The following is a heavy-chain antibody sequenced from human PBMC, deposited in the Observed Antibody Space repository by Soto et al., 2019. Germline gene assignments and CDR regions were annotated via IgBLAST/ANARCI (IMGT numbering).Heavy chain of an antibody. Sequence: QVQLQESGPGLVKPSQTLSLTCTVSGGSISSGGYYWSWIRQHPGKGLEWIGYIYYSGSTYYNPSLTSRVXXPXDXXKNQFSLKLSSVTAADTALYYCASIVSSAHGEFSDWGQGTLVTVSS. CDR2: IYYSGST. V-gene: IGHV4-31*03. CDR1: GGSISSGGYY. CDR3: ASIVSSAHGEFSD. J-gene: IGHJ4*02. D-gene: IGHD3-10*01.